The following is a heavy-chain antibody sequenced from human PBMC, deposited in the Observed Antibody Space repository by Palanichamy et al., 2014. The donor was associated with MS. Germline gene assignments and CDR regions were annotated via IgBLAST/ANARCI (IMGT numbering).Heavy chain of an antibody. CDR3: AREAFSSGYYDYFDY. D-gene: IGHD3-22*01. J-gene: IGHJ4*02. V-gene: IGHV4-38-2*02. CDR2: IYHSGST. Sequence: QLQESGPGLVKPSETLSLTCTVSGYSISSGYYWGWIRQPPGKGLEWIGSIYHSGSTYYNPSLKSRVTISVDTSKNQFSLKLSSVTAADTAVYYCAREAFSSGYYDYFDYWGQGTLVTVSS. CDR1: GYSISSGYY.